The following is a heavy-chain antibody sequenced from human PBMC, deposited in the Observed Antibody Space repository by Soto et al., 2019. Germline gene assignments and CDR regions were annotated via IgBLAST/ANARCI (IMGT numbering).Heavy chain of an antibody. D-gene: IGHD5-12*01. CDR1: DGSVSGGSYY. J-gene: IGHJ4*02. V-gene: IGHV4-61*01. Sequence: SETLSLTCTVSDGSVSGGSYYWTWIRQPPGKGLEWIGYIYSSGSTLYNPSLKSRVIISVDTSMNQFSLKLSSVTAADTAVYYCARDSLALFDSWGQGTLVTVSS. CDR2: IYSSGST. CDR3: ARDSLALFDS.